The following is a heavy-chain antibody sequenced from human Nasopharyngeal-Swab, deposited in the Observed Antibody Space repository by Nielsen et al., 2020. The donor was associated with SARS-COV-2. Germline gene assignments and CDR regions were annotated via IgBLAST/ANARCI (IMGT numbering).Heavy chain of an antibody. J-gene: IGHJ3*02. D-gene: IGHD3-3*01. CDR3: ARGPEYYDFWSGYPGNAFDI. CDR2: IYTSGST. V-gene: IGHV4-4*07. CDR1: GGSISSYY. Sequence: SETLSLTCTVSGGSISSYYWSWIRQPAGKGLEWIGRIYTSGSTNYNPSLKSRVTMSVDTSKNQFSLKLSPVTAADTAVYYCARGPEYYDFWSGYPGNAFDIWGQGTMVTVSS.